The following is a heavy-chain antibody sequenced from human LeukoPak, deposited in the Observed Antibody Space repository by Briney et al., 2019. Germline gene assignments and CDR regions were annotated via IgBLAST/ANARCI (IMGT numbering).Heavy chain of an antibody. D-gene: IGHD3-9*01. V-gene: IGHV3-23*01. CDR1: GFTISRYP. Sequence: GGSLSLSCAASGFTISRYPMSWVRQAPGKGLEWVSAISGSGGSTYYADSVKGRFTISRDNSKNTLYLQMNSLRAEDTAVYYCAKDHDILTEVKAFLIWRQRPMVTVSS. CDR2: ISGSGGST. CDR3: AKDHDILTEVKAFLI. J-gene: IGHJ3*02.